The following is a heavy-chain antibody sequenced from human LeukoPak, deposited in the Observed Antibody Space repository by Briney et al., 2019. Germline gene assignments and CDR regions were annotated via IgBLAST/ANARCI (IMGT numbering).Heavy chain of an antibody. V-gene: IGHV3-7*01. CDR2: INHNGNVN. J-gene: IGHJ4*02. CDR3: ARVWFGEAFDY. D-gene: IGHD3-10*01. Sequence: PGGSLRLSCAASGFTFSSYWMNWARQAPGKGLEWVASINHNGNVNYYVDSVKGQFTISRDNAKNSLYLQMNSLRAEDTAVYYCARVWFGEAFDYWGQGTLVTVSS. CDR1: GFTFSSYW.